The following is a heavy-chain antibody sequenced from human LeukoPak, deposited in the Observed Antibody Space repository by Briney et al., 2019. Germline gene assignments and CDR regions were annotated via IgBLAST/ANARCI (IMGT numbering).Heavy chain of an antibody. J-gene: IGHJ4*02. D-gene: IGHD3-22*01. CDR1: GFTFSSYS. V-gene: IGHV3-21*01. Sequence: GGSLRLSCAASGFTFSSYSMTWVRQAPGKGLEWVSSISSSSSYIYYADSVKGRFTISRDNAKNSLYLQMNSLRAEDTAVYYCARDRSGMIVVVHFDYWGQGTLVTVSS. CDR3: ARDRSGMIVVVHFDY. CDR2: ISSSSSYI.